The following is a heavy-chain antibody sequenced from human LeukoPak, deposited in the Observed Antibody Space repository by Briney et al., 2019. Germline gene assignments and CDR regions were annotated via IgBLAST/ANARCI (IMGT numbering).Heavy chain of an antibody. Sequence: PGGSLRLSCAASGFTFSSYAMHWVRQAPGKGLEWVAVISYDGSNKYYADSVKGRFTISRDNSKNTLYLQMNSLRAEDTAVYYCAKDQGWLQSPFDYWGQGTLVTVSS. J-gene: IGHJ4*02. D-gene: IGHD5-24*01. CDR2: ISYDGSNK. V-gene: IGHV3-30*04. CDR1: GFTFSSYA. CDR3: AKDQGWLQSPFDY.